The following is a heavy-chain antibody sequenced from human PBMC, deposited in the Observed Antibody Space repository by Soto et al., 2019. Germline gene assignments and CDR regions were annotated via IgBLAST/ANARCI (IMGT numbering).Heavy chain of an antibody. CDR1: GGSISSYY. Sequence: QVQLQESGPGLVKPSETLSLTCNVSGGSISSYYWSWVRQSPGKGLEWIGYFYYSGTTNYNPSLNGRFTRSTDMSKNQISLKLTAVTAADPAEYYCAAPPRYWRQGTLVTVSS. J-gene: IGHJ4*02. CDR2: FYYSGTT. V-gene: IGHV4-59*01. CDR3: AAPPRY.